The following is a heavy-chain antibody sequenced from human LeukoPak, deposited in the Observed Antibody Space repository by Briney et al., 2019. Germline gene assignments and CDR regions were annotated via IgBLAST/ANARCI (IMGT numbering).Heavy chain of an antibody. J-gene: IGHJ4*02. CDR2: ISGSGGST. CDR1: GFTFSSYA. D-gene: IGHD5-12*01. Sequence: PGGSLRLSCAASGFTFSSYAMSLVRQAPGKGLVWVSGISGSGGSTYYAYSVKGRFIISRDNSMNALYLQMSSLRAEDTAVYYCAKAPASDSGYGLDYWGQGTLVTVSS. CDR3: AKAPASDSGYGLDY. V-gene: IGHV3-23*01.